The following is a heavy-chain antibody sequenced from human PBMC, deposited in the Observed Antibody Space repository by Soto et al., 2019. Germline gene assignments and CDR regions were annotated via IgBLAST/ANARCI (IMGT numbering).Heavy chain of an antibody. Sequence: PSETLSLTCTASGGSISSGGYYWSWIRQHPGKGLEWIGYIYYSGSTYYNPSLKSRVTISVDTSKNQFSLKLSSVTAADTAVYYCSIDVLGRFGELLQRANWFDPWGQGTLVTVSS. J-gene: IGHJ5*02. CDR2: IYYSGST. D-gene: IGHD3-10*01. CDR3: SIDVLGRFGELLQRANWFDP. V-gene: IGHV4-31*03. CDR1: GGSISSGGYY.